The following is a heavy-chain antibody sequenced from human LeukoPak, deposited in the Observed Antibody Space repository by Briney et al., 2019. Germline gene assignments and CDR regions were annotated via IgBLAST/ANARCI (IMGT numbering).Heavy chain of an antibody. V-gene: IGHV6-1*01. CDR2: TYYRSKWYN. J-gene: IGHJ4*02. D-gene: IGHD3-22*01. CDR3: ASATSYDSRWFFDF. Sequence: SQTLSLTCAISGHSVSSNSGAWNCIRQSPSRGLEWLGRTYYRSKWYNDYALSVKSRITINPDTSKNQFSLQLNSVTPEDTAVYYCASATSYDSRWFFDFWGQGTLVTVSS. CDR1: GHSVSSNSGA.